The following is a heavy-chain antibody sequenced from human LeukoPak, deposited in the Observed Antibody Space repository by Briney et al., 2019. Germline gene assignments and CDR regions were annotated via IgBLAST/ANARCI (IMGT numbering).Heavy chain of an antibody. Sequence: GGSLRLSCAASGFTFSSYAMHWVRQAPGKGLEYVSAISSNGGSTYYANSVKGRFTISRDNSKNTLYLQMGSLRAEDMAVYYCARVQYYYDSSGSYYFDYWGQGTLVTVSS. D-gene: IGHD3-22*01. CDR2: ISSNGGST. V-gene: IGHV3-64*01. CDR3: ARVQYYYDSSGSYYFDY. J-gene: IGHJ4*02. CDR1: GFTFSSYA.